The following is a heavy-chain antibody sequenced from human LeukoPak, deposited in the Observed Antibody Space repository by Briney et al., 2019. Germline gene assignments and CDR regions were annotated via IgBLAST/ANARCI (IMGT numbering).Heavy chain of an antibody. CDR2: IYYSGST. V-gene: IGHV4-30-4*08. Sequence: SETLSLTCTVSGDSISSGDYYWSWIRQPPGKGLEWIGYIYYSGSTYYNPSLKSRVTISVDTSKNQFSLKLSSVTAADTAVYYCARVVQPPYYYDSSGYYYFDYWGQGTLVTVSS. D-gene: IGHD3-22*01. CDR1: GDSISSGDYY. CDR3: ARVVQPPYYYDSSGYYYFDY. J-gene: IGHJ4*02.